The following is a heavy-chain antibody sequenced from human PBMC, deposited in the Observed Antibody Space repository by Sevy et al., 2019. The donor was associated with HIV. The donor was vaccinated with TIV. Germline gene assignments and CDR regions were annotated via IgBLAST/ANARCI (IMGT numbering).Heavy chain of an antibody. CDR2: IRYGGNNK. V-gene: IGHV3-30*02. Sequence: GGSLRLSCAASGFTFSNYGMHWVRQAPGKGLEWVAFIRYGGNNKYYVDSVKGRFIISRDNSKNRLQLQMNSLRAEDTAVYYCVKARSDSSQGTTDYYYMDVWGKGTTVTVSS. J-gene: IGHJ6*03. CDR1: GFTFSNYG. D-gene: IGHD6-19*01. CDR3: VKARSDSSQGTTDYYYMDV.